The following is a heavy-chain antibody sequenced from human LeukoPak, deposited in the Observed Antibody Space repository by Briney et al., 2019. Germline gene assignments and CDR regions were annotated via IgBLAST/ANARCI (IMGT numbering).Heavy chain of an antibody. CDR3: ARGGYCSSTSCYVFDS. CDR1: GGSIISSNW. J-gene: IGHJ4*02. V-gene: IGHV4-4*02. Sequence: PSGTLSHTCAVSGGSIISSNWWSWVRQPPGKGLEWIGEIYHSGSTNYNPSLKSRVTISVDKSKSQFSLELTSVTAADTALYYCARGGYCSSTSCYVFDSWGQGTLVTVSS. D-gene: IGHD2-2*01. CDR2: IYHSGST.